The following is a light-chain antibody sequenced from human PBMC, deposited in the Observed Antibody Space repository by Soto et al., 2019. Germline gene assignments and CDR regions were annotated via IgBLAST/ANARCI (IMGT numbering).Light chain of an antibody. V-gene: IGKV1-17*01. J-gene: IGKJ1*01. CDR1: QGIGND. CDR3: LQHNSYTLT. Sequence: DIQMTQSPSSLSASVGDRVTITCRASQGIGNDLGWYQQKPGKAPEHLIYAASSLQSGVPSRFSGSGSGTEFTLTISSLQPEDFANYYCLQHNSYTLTFGQGTKVEIK. CDR2: AAS.